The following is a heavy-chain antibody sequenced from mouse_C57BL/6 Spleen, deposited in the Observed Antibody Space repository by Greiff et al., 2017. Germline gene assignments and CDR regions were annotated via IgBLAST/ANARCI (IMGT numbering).Heavy chain of an antibody. CDR2: IYPGSGST. J-gene: IGHJ2*01. Sequence: QVQLQQPGAELVKPGASVKMSCKASGYTFTSYWITWVKQRPGQGLEWIGDIYPGSGSTNYNEKFKSKATLTVDTSSSTAYMQLSSLTSEDSAVYYCARCPYYYGSSYDYFDYWGQGTTLTVSS. D-gene: IGHD1-1*01. CDR3: ARCPYYYGSSYDYFDY. CDR1: GYTFTSYW. V-gene: IGHV1-55*01.